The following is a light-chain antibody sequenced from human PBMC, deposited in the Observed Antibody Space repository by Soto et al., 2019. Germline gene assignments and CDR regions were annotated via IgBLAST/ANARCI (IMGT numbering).Light chain of an antibody. CDR1: HDITSY. J-gene: IGKJ3*01. Sequence: DIQMTQSPSSLSASVGDRVTITCQASHDITSYLNWYQHKPGKAPKLLIYDASILEAGVPSRFTGSGSGTDFTLTISSLQPDDVATYYWQKCDYLPIFGPGTTVDFK. CDR2: DAS. CDR3: QKCDYLPI. V-gene: IGKV1-33*01.